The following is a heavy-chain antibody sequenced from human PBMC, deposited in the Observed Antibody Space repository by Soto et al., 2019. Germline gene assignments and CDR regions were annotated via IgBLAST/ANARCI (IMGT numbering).Heavy chain of an antibody. Sequence: PSETLSLTCTVSGGSISSGDYYWSWIRQPPGKGLEWIGYIYYSGSTYYNPSLKSRVTISVDTSKNQFSLKLSSVTAADTAVYYCARVFRELVPAAIXTNTVTTDWYYYYGMDVWGPGTTVTVSS. D-gene: IGHD2-2*02. CDR1: GGSISSGDYY. CDR3: ARVFRELVPAAIXTNTVTTDWYYYYGMDV. V-gene: IGHV4-30-4*01. J-gene: IGHJ6*02. CDR2: IYYSGST.